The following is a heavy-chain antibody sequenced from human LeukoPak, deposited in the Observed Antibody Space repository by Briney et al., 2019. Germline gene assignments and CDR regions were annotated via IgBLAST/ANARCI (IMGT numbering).Heavy chain of an antibody. J-gene: IGHJ3*02. V-gene: IGHV1-2*02. CDR1: GYIFTGYY. D-gene: IGHD2-15*01. Sequence: ASVKVSCKASGYIFTGYYMHWVRQAPGQGLEWMGWINPESDVTKYAQKFQGRVTMTRDRSISTAYMELSSLRSDDTAVYYCASGVLSVLLHSAFDIWGQGTMVTVSS. CDR3: ASGVLSVLLHSAFDI. CDR2: INPESDVT.